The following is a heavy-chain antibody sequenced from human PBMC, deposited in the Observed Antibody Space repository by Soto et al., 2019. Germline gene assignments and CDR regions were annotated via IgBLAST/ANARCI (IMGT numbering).Heavy chain of an antibody. CDR3: ARGSQIIYYDFWSGYYPFDY. CDR1: GYTFTSYD. J-gene: IGHJ4*02. V-gene: IGHV1-8*01. CDR2: MNPNSGNT. Sequence: QVPLVQSGAEVKKPGASVKVSCKASGYTFTSYDINWVRQATGQGLEWMGWMNPNSGNTGYAQKFQGRVTMTRNTSISTADMELSSLRSEETAVYYCARGSQIIYYDFWSGYYPFDYWGQGTLVTVSS. D-gene: IGHD3-3*01.